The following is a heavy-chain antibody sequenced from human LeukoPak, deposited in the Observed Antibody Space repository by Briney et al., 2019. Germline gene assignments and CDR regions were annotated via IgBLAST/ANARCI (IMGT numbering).Heavy chain of an antibody. CDR1: EFSVGSNY. CDR2: IYSGGST. CDR3: ARDLSYGDYLGY. V-gene: IGHV3-66*01. D-gene: IGHD4-17*01. J-gene: IGHJ4*02. Sequence: GGSLRLSCAASEFSVGSNYMTWVRQAPGKGLEWVSLIYSGGSTYYADSVKGRFTISRDNSKNTLYLQMNSLRAEDTAVYYCARDLSYGDYLGYWGQGTLVTVSS.